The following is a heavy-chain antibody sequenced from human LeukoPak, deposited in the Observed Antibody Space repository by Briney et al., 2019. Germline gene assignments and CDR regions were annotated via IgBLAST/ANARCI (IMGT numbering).Heavy chain of an antibody. J-gene: IGHJ1*01. CDR3: ARGDGYNDAEYLQH. V-gene: IGHV3-33*01. D-gene: IGHD5-24*01. CDR1: GFTFSSYG. Sequence: GRSLRLSCAASGFTFSSYGMHWVRQAPGKGLESVSVIWYDGSNKYYGDSVKGRFTISRDNSKKTLYLQMNSLRVEDTAVYYCARGDGYNDAEYLQHWGQGTLLTVS. CDR2: IWYDGSNK.